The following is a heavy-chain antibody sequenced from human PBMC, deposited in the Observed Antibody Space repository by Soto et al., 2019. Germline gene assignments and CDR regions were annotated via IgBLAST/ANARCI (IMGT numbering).Heavy chain of an antibody. D-gene: IGHD3-3*01. CDR1: GFTFDDYA. V-gene: IGHV3-9*01. CDR3: AKDNVGGVVTPPSYYGMDV. Sequence: EVQLVESGGRLVQPGRSLRLSCAASGFTFDDYAMHWVRQAPGKGLEWVSGIRWNGGGIDYADSVKGRLTISRDNVKKSLFLQMNRLRVEDTALYYCAKDNVGGVVTPPSYYGMDVWGQGTTVTVSS. J-gene: IGHJ6*02. CDR2: IRWNGGGI.